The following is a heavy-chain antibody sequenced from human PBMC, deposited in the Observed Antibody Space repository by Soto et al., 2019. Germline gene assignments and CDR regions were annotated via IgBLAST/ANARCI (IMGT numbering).Heavy chain of an antibody. D-gene: IGHD3-3*01. J-gene: IGHJ5*02. V-gene: IGHV2-5*02. Sequence: SGPTLVKPTQTLTLTCTFSGFSLSTSGVGVGWIRQPPGKALEWLALIYWDDDKRYSPSLKSRLTITKDTSKNQVVLTMTNMDPVDTATYYCAHVFPLRLEWSGTVGENWFDPWGQGTLVTVSS. CDR1: GFSLSTSGVG. CDR3: AHVFPLRLEWSGTVGENWFDP. CDR2: IYWDDDK.